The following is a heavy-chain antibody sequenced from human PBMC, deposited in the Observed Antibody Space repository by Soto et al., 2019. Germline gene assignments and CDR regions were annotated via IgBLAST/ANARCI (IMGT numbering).Heavy chain of an antibody. CDR1: GGTFSSYA. CDR3: ARAWGQDYYYGMDV. D-gene: IGHD7-27*01. CDR2: IIPIFGTA. J-gene: IGHJ6*02. V-gene: IGHV1-69*13. Sequence: SVKVSCKASGGTFSSYAISWVRQAPGQGLEWMGGIIPIFGTANYAQKFQGRVTITADESTSTAYMELSSLRSEDTAVYYCARAWGQDYYYGMDVWGQGTTVTVSS.